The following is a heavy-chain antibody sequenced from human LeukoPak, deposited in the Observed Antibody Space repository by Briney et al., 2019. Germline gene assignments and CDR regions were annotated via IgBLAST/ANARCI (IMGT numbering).Heavy chain of an antibody. CDR2: ISGSGGST. CDR3: AKPRGYSYGIFDY. CDR1: GFTFSSYA. V-gene: IGHV3-23*01. D-gene: IGHD5-18*01. Sequence: TGGSLRLSCAASGFTFSSYAMSWVRQAPGKGLEWVSAISGSGGSTYYADSVKGRFTISRDNSKNTLYLQMNSLRAEDTAVYYCAKPRGYSYGIFDYWGQGTLVTVSS. J-gene: IGHJ4*02.